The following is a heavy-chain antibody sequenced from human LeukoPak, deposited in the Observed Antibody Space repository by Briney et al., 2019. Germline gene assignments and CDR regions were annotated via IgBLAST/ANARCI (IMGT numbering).Heavy chain of an antibody. J-gene: IGHJ4*02. D-gene: IGHD5-24*01. Sequence: SETLSLTCAVSGGSISSGGYSWSWIRQSPENGLEWIGYIYNSGNTNYNLFLKSRVTISADTSKNQFSLKLTSVTAADTAVYYCARYRGTYGYYFDYWGQGKLVIVSS. CDR2: IYNSGNT. V-gene: IGHV4-61*08. CDR1: GGSISSGGYS. CDR3: ARYRGTYGYYFDY.